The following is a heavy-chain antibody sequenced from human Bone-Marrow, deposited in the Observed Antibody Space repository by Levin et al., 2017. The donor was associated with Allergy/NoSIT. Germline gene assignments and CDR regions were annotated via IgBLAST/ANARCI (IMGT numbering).Heavy chain of an antibody. CDR3: VREGQGPDY. J-gene: IGHJ4*02. CDR1: GASVRSESHY. V-gene: IGHV4-39*02. CDR2: ISYKGII. Sequence: PSETLSLICSVSGASVRSESHYWAWIRQSPEKGLQWIGSISYKGIIDYNPSLKTRLTMSVDTASNQFSLNLTSASAADTAVYYCVREGQGPDYWGQGTLVTVSS.